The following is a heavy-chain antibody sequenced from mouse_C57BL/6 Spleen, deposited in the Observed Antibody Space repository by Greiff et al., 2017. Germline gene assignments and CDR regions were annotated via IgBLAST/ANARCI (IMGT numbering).Heavy chain of an antibody. J-gene: IGHJ1*03. CDR3: AREDYYGTNWYFDV. Sequence: DVKLVESEGGLVQPGSSMKLSCTASGFTFSDYYMAWVRQVPEKGLEWVANINYDGSSTYYLDSLKSRFIISRDNAKNILYLQMSSLKSEDTATYYCAREDYYGTNWYFDVWGTGTTVTVSS. V-gene: IGHV5-16*01. CDR1: GFTFSDYY. D-gene: IGHD1-1*01. CDR2: INYDGSST.